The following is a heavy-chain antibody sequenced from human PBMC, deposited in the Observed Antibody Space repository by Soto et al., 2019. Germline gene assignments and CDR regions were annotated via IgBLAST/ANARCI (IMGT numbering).Heavy chain of an antibody. J-gene: IGHJ5*02. CDR3: ARVALSGGGWLDP. CDR1: GYTFTSYY. D-gene: IGHD1-26*01. V-gene: IGHV1-46*01. CDR2: INPRGGST. Sequence: QVQLVQSGAEVKKPGASVNVSCKASGYTFTSYYMHWVRQAPGQGLEWMGIINPRGGSTTYAQKFQGRVTVTRDTSTSTLYMELSNLRSDDTAIYYCARVALSGGGWLDPWGQGTLVTVSS.